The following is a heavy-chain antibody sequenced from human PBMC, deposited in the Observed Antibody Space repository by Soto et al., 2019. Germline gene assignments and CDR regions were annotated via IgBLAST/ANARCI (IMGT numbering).Heavy chain of an antibody. Sequence: QVQLVQSGAEVKKPGSSVKVSCKASGGTFSSYTISWVRQAPGQGLEWMGRIIPILGIANYAQKFQGRVTITADKSTSTAYMELSRLISEETAVYYCASYGWGSYPPIDYGGQGTLVTVSS. CDR2: IIPILGIA. J-gene: IGHJ4*02. CDR1: GGTFSSYT. CDR3: ASYGWGSYPPIDY. V-gene: IGHV1-69*02. D-gene: IGHD3-10*01.